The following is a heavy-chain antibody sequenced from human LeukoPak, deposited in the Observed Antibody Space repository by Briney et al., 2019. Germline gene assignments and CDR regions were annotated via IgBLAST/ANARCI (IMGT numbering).Heavy chain of an antibody. J-gene: IGHJ4*02. D-gene: IGHD3-9*01. CDR3: ARDSFSGRYFDLYTGFDY. Sequence: GASVKVSCKASGYTFTSYGISWVRQAPGQGLEWMGWISAYNGNTNYAQKLQGRVTMTTDTSTSTAYMELRSLRSDDTAVYYCARDSFSGRYFDLYTGFDYWGQGTLVTVSS. CDR2: ISAYNGNT. CDR1: GYTFTSYG. V-gene: IGHV1-18*01.